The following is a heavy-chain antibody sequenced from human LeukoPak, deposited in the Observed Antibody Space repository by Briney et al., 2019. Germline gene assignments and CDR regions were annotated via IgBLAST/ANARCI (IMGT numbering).Heavy chain of an antibody. D-gene: IGHD1-26*01. CDR1: GGSISSYY. CDR3: VRVGGSYSTGIDY. Sequence: SETLSLTCTVSGGSISSYYWTWIRQPPGKGLEWIGYIYYSGSTNYNPSLKSRVTISVDTSKNQFSLKLSSVTAADTAVYYCVRVGGSYSTGIDYWGQGTLVTVSS. J-gene: IGHJ4*02. V-gene: IGHV4-59*01. CDR2: IYYSGST.